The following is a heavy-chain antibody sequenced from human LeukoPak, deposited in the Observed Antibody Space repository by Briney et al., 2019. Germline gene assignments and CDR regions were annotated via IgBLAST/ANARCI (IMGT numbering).Heavy chain of an antibody. V-gene: IGHV3-30*14. CDR2: VSYDGSYK. CDR1: GFTFSKFA. J-gene: IGHJ6*03. CDR3: ARVLSGRGSLYSYYYYMDV. D-gene: IGHD3-10*01. Sequence: GGSLRLSCAAAGFTFSKFAMHWVRQAPGKGLEWVAVVSYDGSYKYYADSVKGRFTISRDNSKNTLYLQMNSLRAEDTAVYYCARVLSGRGSLYSYYYYMDVWGKGTTVTIFS.